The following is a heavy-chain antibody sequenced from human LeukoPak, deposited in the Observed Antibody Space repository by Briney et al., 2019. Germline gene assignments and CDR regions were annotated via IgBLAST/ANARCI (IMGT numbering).Heavy chain of an antibody. Sequence: ASVKVSCKASGYTFTGYHMHWVRQAPGQGLEWMGRINPNSGDTNYAQNFQGRVTMTRDTSISTAYMELSRLRSEDTAVYYCARDSSDIRSLIAHWGQGTLVTVSS. CDR1: GYTFTGYH. CDR2: INPNSGDT. J-gene: IGHJ1*01. D-gene: IGHD2-15*01. V-gene: IGHV1-2*06. CDR3: ARDSSDIRSLIAH.